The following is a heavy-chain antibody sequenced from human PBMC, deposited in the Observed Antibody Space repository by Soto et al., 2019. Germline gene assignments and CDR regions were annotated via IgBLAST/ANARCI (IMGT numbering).Heavy chain of an antibody. CDR2: ISSSSSYI. CDR3: ARDQLDRLKPRETRYFDF. D-gene: IGHD3-3*01. J-gene: IGHJ4*02. V-gene: IGHV3-21*01. Sequence: GGSLRLSCAASGFTFSSYSMNWVRQAPGKGLEWVSSISSSSSYIYYADSVKGRFTISRDNAKNSLYLQMNSLRADDTAVYYCARDQLDRLKPRETRYFDFWGQGTLVTSPQ. CDR1: GFTFSSYS.